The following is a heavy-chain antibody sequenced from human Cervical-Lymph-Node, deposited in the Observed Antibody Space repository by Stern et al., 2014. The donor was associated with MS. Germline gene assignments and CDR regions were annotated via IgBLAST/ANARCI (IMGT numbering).Heavy chain of an antibody. D-gene: IGHD2-8*02. V-gene: IGHV3-15*01. J-gene: IGHJ4*02. CDR3: SHVRESTGWD. Sequence: EVHLVESGGGLVKPGGSLRLSCAVSGVTFSNAWMTWVRQAPGKGLEWVGRVQSTTAGGTADYAAPVKGRFTISRDDSKDTVHLQMNSLKSEDTAVYYCSHVRESTGWDWGQGTQVTVSS. CDR1: GVTFSNAW. CDR2: VQSTTAGGTA.